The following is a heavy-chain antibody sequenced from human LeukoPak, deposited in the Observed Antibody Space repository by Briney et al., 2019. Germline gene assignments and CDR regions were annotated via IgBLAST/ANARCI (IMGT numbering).Heavy chain of an antibody. D-gene: IGHD1-7*01. Sequence: GGSLRLSCAASGFTFSSYAMSWVRQAPGKGLEWVSAISGSGGSTYYADSVKGRFTISRDNSKNTLYLQMNSLRAEDTVVYYCAQTGTTAPYFDYWGQGTLVTVSS. CDR2: ISGSGGST. V-gene: IGHV3-23*01. CDR1: GFTFSSYA. CDR3: AQTGTTAPYFDY. J-gene: IGHJ4*02.